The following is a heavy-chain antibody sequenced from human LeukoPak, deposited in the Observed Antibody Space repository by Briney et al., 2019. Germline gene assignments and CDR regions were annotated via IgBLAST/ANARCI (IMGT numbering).Heavy chain of an antibody. D-gene: IGHD3-22*01. CDR1: GGSISSYY. V-gene: IGHV4-59*01. J-gene: IGHJ5*02. CDR3: ARWGYYDSSGFTPDNWFDP. Sequence: SETLSLTXTVSGGSISSYYWSWIRQPPGKGLEWIGYIYYSGSTNYNPSLKSRVTISVDTSKNQFSLKLSSVTAADTAVYYCARWGYYDSSGFTPDNWFDPWGQGTLVTVSS. CDR2: IYYSGST.